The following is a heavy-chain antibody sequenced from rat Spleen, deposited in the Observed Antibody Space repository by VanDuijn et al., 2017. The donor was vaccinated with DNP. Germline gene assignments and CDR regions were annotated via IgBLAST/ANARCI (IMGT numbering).Heavy chain of an antibody. J-gene: IGHJ2*01. CDR1: GFTFNDYY. D-gene: IGHD1-12*02. CDR2: ISSGGGNT. CDR3: AGYYYDGNYYYGNFDY. Sequence: EVQLVESGGGLVQPGRSLKLSCAVSGFTFNDYYMAWVRQAPTKGLEWVASISSGGGNTYYRDSVKGRFTISRDNAKSTLYLQMGSLRSEDTATYYCAGYYYDGNYYYGNFDYWGQGVMVTVSS. V-gene: IGHV5-25*01.